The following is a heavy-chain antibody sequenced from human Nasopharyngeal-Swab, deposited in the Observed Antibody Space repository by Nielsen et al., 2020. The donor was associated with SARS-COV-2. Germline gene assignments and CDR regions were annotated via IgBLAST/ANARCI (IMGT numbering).Heavy chain of an antibody. J-gene: IGHJ5*02. CDR1: GVSITSQY. Sequence: SETLSLTCTVSGVSITSQYWSWIRQPPGKGLEWIGYISHNSDTSYNPSLKSRVTMFMDTSKNQFPLRLRSVTAADTAVYYCAKEGATGWFDPWGQGTLVTVSS. CDR3: AKEGATGWFDP. V-gene: IGHV4-59*11. CDR2: ISHNSDT.